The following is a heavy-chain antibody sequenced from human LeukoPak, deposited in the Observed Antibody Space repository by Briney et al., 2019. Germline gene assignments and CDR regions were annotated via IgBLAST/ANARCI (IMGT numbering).Heavy chain of an antibody. CDR2: IYYSGST. J-gene: IGHJ3*02. D-gene: IGHD1-26*01. CDR3: ARGWELLRENAFDI. CDR1: GGSISSGDYY. V-gene: IGHV4-30-4*08. Sequence: PSETLSLTCTVSGGSISSGDYYWSWIRQPPGKGLEWIGYIYYSGSTYYNPSPKSRVTISVDTSKNQFSLKLSSVTAADTAVYYCARGWELLRENAFDIWGQGTMVTVSS.